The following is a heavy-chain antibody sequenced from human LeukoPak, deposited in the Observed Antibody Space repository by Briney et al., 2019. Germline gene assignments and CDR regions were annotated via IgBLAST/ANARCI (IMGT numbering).Heavy chain of an antibody. Sequence: GGSLRLSCAASGFTFSSYAMNWVRRAPGKGLEWVSVISGSGATTYYADSVKGRFTISRDNSKKTLFLQMNSLRGEDTAVYYCAKGGRYDSSGYPDSWGQGTLGTVSS. CDR1: GFTFSSYA. J-gene: IGHJ4*02. D-gene: IGHD3-22*01. CDR2: ISGSGATT. CDR3: AKGGRYDSSGYPDS. V-gene: IGHV3-23*01.